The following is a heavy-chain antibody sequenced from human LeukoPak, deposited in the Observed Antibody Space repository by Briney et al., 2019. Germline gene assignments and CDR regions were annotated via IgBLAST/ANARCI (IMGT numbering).Heavy chain of an antibody. CDR1: GGSISSGSYY. D-gene: IGHD2-15*01. Sequence: SETLSLTCTVPGGSISSGSYYWSWIRQPAGKGLEWIGRIYTSGSTNYNPSLKSRVTISVDTSKNQFSLKLSSVTAADTAVYYCARERCSGGSCYGYYYYYYMDVWGKGTTVTISS. V-gene: IGHV4-61*02. CDR3: ARERCSGGSCYGYYYYYYMDV. J-gene: IGHJ6*03. CDR2: IYTSGST.